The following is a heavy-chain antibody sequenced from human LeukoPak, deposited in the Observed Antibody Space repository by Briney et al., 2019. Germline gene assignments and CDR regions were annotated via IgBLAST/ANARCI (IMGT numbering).Heavy chain of an antibody. CDR2: IKQDGSEK. Sequence: PGGSLRLSCGASGFTFSSYWMSWVRQAPGKGLEWVANIKQDGSEKYYVDSVKGRFTISRDNAKNSLYLQMNSLRAEDTAVYYCASFHCSGGSCYLDYWGQGTLVTVSS. V-gene: IGHV3-7*01. CDR1: GFTFSSYW. J-gene: IGHJ4*02. CDR3: ASFHCSGGSCYLDY. D-gene: IGHD2-15*01.